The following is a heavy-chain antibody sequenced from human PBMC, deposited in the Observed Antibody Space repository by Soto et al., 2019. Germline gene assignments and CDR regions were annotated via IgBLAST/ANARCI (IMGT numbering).Heavy chain of an antibody. J-gene: IGHJ6*03. CDR1: GFTVSSNY. D-gene: IGHD6-6*01. CDR2: IYSGGST. V-gene: IGHV3-53*04. CDR3: ARAPRYSSSSPYYYYYMDV. Sequence: EVQLVESGGGLVQPGGSLRLSCAASGFTVSSNYMSWVRQAPGKGLEWVSVIYSGGSTYYADSVKGRFTISRHNSKNTLYLQMNSLRAEDTAVYYCARAPRYSSSSPYYYYYMDVWGKGTTVTVSS.